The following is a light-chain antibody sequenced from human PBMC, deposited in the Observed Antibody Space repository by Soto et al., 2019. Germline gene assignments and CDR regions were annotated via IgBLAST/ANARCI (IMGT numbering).Light chain of an antibody. CDR2: EVS. V-gene: IGLV2-14*01. CDR3: TSYTSSSTNYV. CDR1: SSDIGGYNY. J-gene: IGLJ1*01. Sequence: QSVLTQPASVSGSPGQSITISCTGTSSDIGGYNYVSWYQQHPGKAPKLMIYEVSNRPSGVSNRFSGSKSGNTASLTISGLQAEDEADYSCTSYTSSSTNYVFGTGTKLTVL.